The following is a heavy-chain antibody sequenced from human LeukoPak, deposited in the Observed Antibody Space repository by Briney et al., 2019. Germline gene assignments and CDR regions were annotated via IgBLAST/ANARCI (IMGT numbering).Heavy chain of an antibody. Sequence: GASVSVSCTASGYSFTGDYMHWVRQGPRQGLEWMGWVYTNSGGTNYAQKFQGSVTITRDTSISTAYMELSRLTSCGTAVYYCPRDPYSSGTSRGAGFDYWGQGTLVTVSS. CDR1: GYSFTGDY. V-gene: IGHV1-2*02. D-gene: IGHD6-19*01. CDR3: PRDPYSSGTSRGAGFDY. J-gene: IGHJ4*02. CDR2: VYTNSGGT.